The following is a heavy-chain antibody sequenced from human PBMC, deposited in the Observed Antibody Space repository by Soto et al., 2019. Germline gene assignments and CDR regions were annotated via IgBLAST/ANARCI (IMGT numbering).Heavy chain of an antibody. CDR2: ISYDGSNK. J-gene: IGHJ4*02. Sequence: QGQLVESGGGVVQPGRSVRLSCAASGFTFSSYGMHWVRQAPGKGLEWVAVISYDGSNKYYADSVKGRFTISRDNSKNTLYLQMNSLRAEDTAVYYCAGYYYDSSHWGQGTLVTVSS. D-gene: IGHD3-22*01. V-gene: IGHV3-30*03. CDR1: GFTFSSYG. CDR3: AGYYYDSSH.